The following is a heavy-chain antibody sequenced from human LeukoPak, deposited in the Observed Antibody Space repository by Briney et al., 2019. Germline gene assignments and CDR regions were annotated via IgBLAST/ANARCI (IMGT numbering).Heavy chain of an antibody. J-gene: IGHJ4*02. D-gene: IGHD5-12*01. V-gene: IGHV3-11*05. Sequence: KPGGSLRLSCAASGFTFSDHYMSWIRQAPGKGLEWVSYISISSSYTNYADSVKGRFTISRDNAKNSLYLQMNSLRAEDTAVYYCAKGGGYSGYESSFPFDYWGQGTLVTVSS. CDR1: GFTFSDHY. CDR3: AKGGGYSGYESSFPFDY. CDR2: ISISSSYT.